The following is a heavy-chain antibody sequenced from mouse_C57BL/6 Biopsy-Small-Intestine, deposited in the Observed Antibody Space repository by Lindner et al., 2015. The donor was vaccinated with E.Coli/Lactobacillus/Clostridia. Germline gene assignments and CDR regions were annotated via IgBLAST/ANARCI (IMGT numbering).Heavy chain of an antibody. CDR1: IHLRHLL. CDR3: ARVWGLKDSSGFYSYFYGMDV. Sequence: SVKVSCKAIWIHLRHLLIHWVRQAPGQGLEWMGIINPNGGSTSYTQKFQGRVTMTRDTSTSTVYMELSSLTSEDTAVYYCARVWGLKDSSGFYSYFYGMDVWGQGTTVTVSS. D-gene: IGHD1-1*01. CDR2: INPNGGST. V-gene: IGHV1-64*01. J-gene: IGHJ1*01.